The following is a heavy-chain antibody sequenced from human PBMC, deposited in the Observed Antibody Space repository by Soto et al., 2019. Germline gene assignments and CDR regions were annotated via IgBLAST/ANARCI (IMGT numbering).Heavy chain of an antibody. Sequence: EVQLVESGGGLVQPGRSLRLSCAASGFTFSDYAMHWVRQAPGKGLEWVSGISWNSGSIGYADSVKGRFTISRDNAKKALYLQMKSLRADDAAVVYCGTDDGVALFGVGGAFDIWGQGTMVTVSS. CDR1: GFTFSDYA. CDR3: GTDDGVALFGVGGAFDI. J-gene: IGHJ3*02. CDR2: ISWNSGSI. D-gene: IGHD3-3*01. V-gene: IGHV3-9*01.